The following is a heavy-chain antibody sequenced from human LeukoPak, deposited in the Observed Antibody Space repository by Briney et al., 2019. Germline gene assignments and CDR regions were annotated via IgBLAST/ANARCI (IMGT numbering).Heavy chain of an antibody. CDR2: INHSGST. V-gene: IGHV4-34*01. J-gene: IGHJ6*03. Sequence: PSEILSLTCAVYGGSFSGHYWTWIRQPPGKGLEWIGEINHSGSTNYNPSLKSRVTISVDTSKNQFSLKVSSVTPEDTAVYYCARAPNWNYYYYMDVWGKGTTVTVSS. D-gene: IGHD1-20*01. CDR3: ARAPNWNYYYYMDV. CDR1: GGSFSGHY.